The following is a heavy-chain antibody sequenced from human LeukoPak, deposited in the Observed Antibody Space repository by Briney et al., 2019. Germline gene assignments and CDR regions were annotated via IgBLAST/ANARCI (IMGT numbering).Heavy chain of an antibody. CDR2: INPNSGGT. V-gene: IGHV1-2*02. CDR1: GYTFTVLY. J-gene: IGHJ6*02. D-gene: IGHD2-2*01. Sequence: GASVKVSCKGTGYTFTVLYMLWARQAPGQGLEWMGWINPNSGGTNYAQKFQGRVTMTRDTSISTAYMELSSLRSEDTAVYYCATADIVVVQAARHFYFYGIGLLGQGTTVTVSS. CDR3: ATADIVVVQAARHFYFYGIGL.